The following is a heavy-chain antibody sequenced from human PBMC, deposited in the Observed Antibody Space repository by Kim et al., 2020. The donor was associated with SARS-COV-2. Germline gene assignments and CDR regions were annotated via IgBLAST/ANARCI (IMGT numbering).Heavy chain of an antibody. V-gene: IGHV3-23*01. CDR2: VRGGNT. D-gene: IGHD3-16*01. Sequence: GGSLRLSCAASGFTVSSFAMSWVRQAPGKGLEWVSGVRGGNTYYADSVRGRFTISRDNSKNTLDLQMNSLRAEDTAVYYYARERGDQSEFDSWGQGTLVT. J-gene: IGHJ5*01. CDR1: GFTVSSFA. CDR3: ARERGDQSEFDS.